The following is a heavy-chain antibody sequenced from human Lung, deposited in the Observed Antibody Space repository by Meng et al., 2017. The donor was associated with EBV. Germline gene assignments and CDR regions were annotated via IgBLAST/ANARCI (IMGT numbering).Heavy chain of an antibody. J-gene: IGHJ5*02. V-gene: IGHV3-21*02. CDR2: ISPSGNI. CDR1: GFPFSTYS. Sequence: EIQLVESGXXXXXPXXSXXLSCAASGFPFSTYSMNWVRQAPGEGLEWVSSISPSGNIYYADSVKGRFTISRDNTKTSVYLQMNSLRAEDTAVYYCTRDYVTRIFGPWGQGTLVTVSS. D-gene: IGHD2-15*01. CDR3: TRDYVTRIFGP.